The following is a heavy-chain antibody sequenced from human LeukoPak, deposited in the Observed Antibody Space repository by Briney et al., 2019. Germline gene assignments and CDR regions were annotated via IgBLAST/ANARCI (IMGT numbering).Heavy chain of an antibody. V-gene: IGHV3-23*01. CDR1: GFTFSSYA. CDR2: ISGSGGRT. Sequence: GGSLRLSCAASGFTFSSYAMSWVRQAPGKGLEWVSAISGSGGRTYYADSVKGRFTISRDNSKNTLYLQMNSLRAEDTAVYYCATVPAVTDAFDIWGQGTMVTVSS. J-gene: IGHJ3*02. CDR3: ATVPAVTDAFDI. D-gene: IGHD6-19*01.